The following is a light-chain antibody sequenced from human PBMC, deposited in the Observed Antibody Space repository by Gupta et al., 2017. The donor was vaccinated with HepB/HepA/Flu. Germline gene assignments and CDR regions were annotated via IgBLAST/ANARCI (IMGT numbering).Light chain of an antibody. Sequence: SYELTQPPSVSVSPGQTASITCSGDKLGDKYACWYQQKPGQSPGLVIYQESKRPAGIPERFSGSNAGNTATLTISGTQAMEEADYYCQAWDSSTAHVVFGGGTKLTVL. CDR2: QES. CDR3: QAWDSSTAHVV. J-gene: IGLJ2*01. CDR1: KLGDKY. V-gene: IGLV3-1*01.